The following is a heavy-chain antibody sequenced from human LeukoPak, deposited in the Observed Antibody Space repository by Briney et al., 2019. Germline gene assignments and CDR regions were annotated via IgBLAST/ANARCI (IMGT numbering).Heavy chain of an antibody. CDR2: IKLDATEK. J-gene: IGHJ4*02. Sequence: GGSLSLPRAASGLTFSSFWIRWVRQAPGKGLEWVANIKLDATEKNYVDSVKGRFTISRDNAENSLYLQMNSLRAEDTAVYYCVRGHTILAYWGQGSLVTVSS. V-gene: IGHV3-7*04. CDR3: VRGHTILAY. D-gene: IGHD3-3*01. CDR1: GLTFSSFW.